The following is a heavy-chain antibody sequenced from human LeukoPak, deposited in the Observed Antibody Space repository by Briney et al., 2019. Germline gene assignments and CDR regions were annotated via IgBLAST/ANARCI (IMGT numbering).Heavy chain of an antibody. CDR1: GYTFTSYA. D-gene: IGHD3-10*01. J-gene: IGHJ6*03. Sequence: ASVKVSCKASGYTFTSYAMHWVRQAPGQRLEWMGWINAGNGNTKYSQEFQGRVTITRDTSASTAYMELSSLRSEDMAVYYCARDRYGSGSYAGGHMDVWGKGTTVTVSS. V-gene: IGHV1-3*03. CDR3: ARDRYGSGSYAGGHMDV. CDR2: INAGNGNT.